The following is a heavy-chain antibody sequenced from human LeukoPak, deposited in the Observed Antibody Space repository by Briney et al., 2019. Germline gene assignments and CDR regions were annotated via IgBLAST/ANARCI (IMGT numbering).Heavy chain of an antibody. J-gene: IGHJ6*02. CDR3: TRGDARLYYYGMDV. Sequence: SQTLSLTCAISGDXVSTNSAAWNWIRQSLSRGLEWLGRTYYRSKWYNDYAVSVRSRITINPDTSKNQSSLQLNSVTPEDTAVYYCTRGDARLYYYGMDVWGQGTTVTVSS. CDR1: GDXVSTNSAA. V-gene: IGHV6-1*01. CDR2: TYYRSKWYN.